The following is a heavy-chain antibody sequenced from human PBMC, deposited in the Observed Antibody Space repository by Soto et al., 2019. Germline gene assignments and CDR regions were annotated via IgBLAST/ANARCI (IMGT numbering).Heavy chain of an antibody. CDR2: MNPNSGNT. J-gene: IGHJ3*02. V-gene: IGHV1-8*01. D-gene: IGHD3-22*01. CDR3: ASVYYYDSSGYPGDAFDI. CDR1: GYTFTSYD. Sequence: ASVKVSFKASGYTFTSYDINWVRQATGQGLEWMGWMNPNSGNTGYAQKFQGRVTMTRNTSISTAYMELSGLRSEDTAVYYCASVYYYDSSGYPGDAFDIWGQGTMVTVSS.